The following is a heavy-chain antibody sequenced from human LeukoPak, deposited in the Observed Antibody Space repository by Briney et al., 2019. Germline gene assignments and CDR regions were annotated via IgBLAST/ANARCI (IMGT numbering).Heavy chain of an antibody. V-gene: IGHV5-51*01. CDR2: IYPGDSDT. CDR1: GYSFTSYW. Sequence: GESLKISCKGSGYSFTSYWIGWVRQMPGKGLEWMGIIYPGDSDTRYSPSFQGHVTISADKSISTAYLQWSSLKASDTAMYYCARSVYDFWSGYYSRGMDVWGQGTTVTVPS. CDR3: ARSVYDFWSGYYSRGMDV. J-gene: IGHJ6*02. D-gene: IGHD3-3*01.